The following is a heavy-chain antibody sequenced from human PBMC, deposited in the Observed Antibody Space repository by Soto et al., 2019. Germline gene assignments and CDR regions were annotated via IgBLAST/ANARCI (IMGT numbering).Heavy chain of an antibody. J-gene: IGHJ6*02. CDR3: ARTNLNDGYYYHGMDV. CDR1: GYSFTSYW. D-gene: IGHD1-1*01. CDR2: IYPGDSDS. V-gene: IGHV5-51*01. Sequence: GESLKISCKGSGYSFTSYWIAWVRQMPGKGLEWMGIIYPGDSDSRYSPSFQGQVTISADKSINTAYMQWSSLKASDTAMYYCARTNLNDGYYYHGMDVWGQGTTVTVSS.